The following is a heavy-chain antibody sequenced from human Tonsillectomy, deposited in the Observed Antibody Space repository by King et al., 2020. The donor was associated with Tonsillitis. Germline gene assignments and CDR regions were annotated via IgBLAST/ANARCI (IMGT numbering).Heavy chain of an antibody. J-gene: IGHJ4*02. CDR3: ARDKGDYDTSGYD. V-gene: IGHV4-59*01. D-gene: IGHD3-22*01. Sequence: QLQESGPGLVKPSETLSLTCTVSGGSISRNYWTWIRQPPGKRLEWIGYIYDSGTTNYNPSLESRVTISVETSKNQFSLRLSSVTAADTAVYYCARDKGDYDTSGYDWGQGTLVTVSS. CDR1: GGSISRNY. CDR2: IYDSGTT.